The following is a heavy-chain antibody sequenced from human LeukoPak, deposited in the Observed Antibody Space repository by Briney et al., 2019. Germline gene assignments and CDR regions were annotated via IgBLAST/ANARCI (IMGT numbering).Heavy chain of an antibody. V-gene: IGHV3-23*01. Sequence: KTGGSLRLSCAASGFTFSSYAMSWVRQAPGKGLEWVSAISGSGGSTYYADSVKGRFTISRDNSKNTLYLQMNSLRAEDTAVYYCAKDILRGYSYATWYFDLWGRGTLVTVSS. J-gene: IGHJ2*01. CDR3: AKDILRGYSYATWYFDL. CDR2: ISGSGGST. D-gene: IGHD5-18*01. CDR1: GFTFSSYA.